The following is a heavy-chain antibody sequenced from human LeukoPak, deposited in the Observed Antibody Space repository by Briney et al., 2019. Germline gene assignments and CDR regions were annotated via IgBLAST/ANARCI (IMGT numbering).Heavy chain of an antibody. Sequence: SETLSLTCTVSDDSVSTRNYYWNWIRQPAGNGLEWIGRIFTSGSTNYSPSLKGRVAISLDKSRNQFSLKMTSLTAADTAVYFCARSATGGELNWLDPWGQGTLVTVSS. CDR2: IFTSGST. CDR3: ARSATGGELNWLDP. CDR1: DDSVSTRNYY. J-gene: IGHJ5*02. V-gene: IGHV4-4*07. D-gene: IGHD1-1*01.